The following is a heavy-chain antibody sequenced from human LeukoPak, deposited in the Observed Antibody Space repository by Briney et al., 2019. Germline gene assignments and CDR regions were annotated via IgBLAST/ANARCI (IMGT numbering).Heavy chain of an antibody. Sequence: RGGSLRRSCKASGFTVSNYGIHWVWRAPGKGLEWVAVISYDGSNKYYADSVKGRFTISRDNSKNTLYLQMNSLRAEDTAVYYCAKDSRPAAPNSYYYYYGMDVWGQGTTVTVSS. D-gene: IGHD2-2*01. J-gene: IGHJ6*02. CDR3: AKDSRPAAPNSYYYYYGMDV. CDR1: GFTVSNYG. CDR2: ISYDGSNK. V-gene: IGHV3-30*18.